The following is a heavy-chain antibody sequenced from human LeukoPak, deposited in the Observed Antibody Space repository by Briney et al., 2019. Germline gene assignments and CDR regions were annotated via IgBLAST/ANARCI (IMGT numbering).Heavy chain of an antibody. CDR2: VSYDGNDN. CDR1: GFTFSNYG. CDR3: AKGSSGWYYPHFDY. D-gene: IGHD6-19*01. Sequence: PGRSLRLSCAASGFTFSNYGVHWARQAPGKGLEWVAIVSYDGNDNYYADSVKGRFTISRDNSKNTLYLQMNSLKDEDTAVYYCAKGSSGWYYPHFDYWGQGTLVTVSS. V-gene: IGHV3-30*18. J-gene: IGHJ4*02.